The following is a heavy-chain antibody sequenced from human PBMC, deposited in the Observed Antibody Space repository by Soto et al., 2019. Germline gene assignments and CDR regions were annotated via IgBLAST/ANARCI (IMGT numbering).Heavy chain of an antibody. CDR3: ARAGTSVVTGGWFDP. V-gene: IGHV1-69*01. J-gene: IGHJ5*02. D-gene: IGHD4-17*01. Sequence: QVQLVQSGAEVKKPGSSVKVSCKASVGTFSSYAISWVRHAPGQGLEWMGGIIPIFGTANYAQKCQGRVTTTADESTSTADRELSSRRPEDTAVEDCARAGTSVVTGGWFDPWGQGTLVTVSS. CDR2: IIPIFGTA. CDR1: VGTFSSYA.